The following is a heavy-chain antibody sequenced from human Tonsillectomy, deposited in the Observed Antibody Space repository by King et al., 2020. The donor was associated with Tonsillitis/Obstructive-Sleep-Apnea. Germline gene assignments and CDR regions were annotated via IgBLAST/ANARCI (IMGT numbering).Heavy chain of an antibody. CDR3: ARDYGDLYFDY. J-gene: IGHJ4*02. Sequence: VQLVESGGGLIQPGGSLRLSCAASGFTVSSNYMSWVRQAPGKGLEWVAGIYSGGSTYYADSVKGRFTISRDNSKNTLYLQMNSLRAEDTAVYYCARDYGDLYFDYWGQGTLVTVSS. CDR1: GFTVSSNY. V-gene: IGHV3-53*01. D-gene: IGHD4-17*01. CDR2: IYSGGST.